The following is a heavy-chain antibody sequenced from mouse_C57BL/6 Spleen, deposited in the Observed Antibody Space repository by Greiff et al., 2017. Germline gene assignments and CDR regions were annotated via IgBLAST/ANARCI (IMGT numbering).Heavy chain of an antibody. CDR3: ANYYGSSYPGFAY. D-gene: IGHD1-1*01. CDR1: GYTFTSYW. CDR2: INPSSGYT. Sequence: QVQLQQSGAELAKPGASVKLSCKASGYTFTSYWMHWVKQRPGQGLAWIGYINPSSGYTKYNQKFKDKATLTADKSSSTAYMQLSSLTYEDSAVYYCANYYGSSYPGFAYWGQGTLVTVSA. V-gene: IGHV1-7*01. J-gene: IGHJ3*01.